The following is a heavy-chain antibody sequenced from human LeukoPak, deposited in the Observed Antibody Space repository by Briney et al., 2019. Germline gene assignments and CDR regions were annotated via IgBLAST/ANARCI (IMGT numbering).Heavy chain of an antibody. J-gene: IGHJ6*03. CDR3: AAGDGYYYYYMDV. CDR1: GGSISSSSYY. CDR2: IYYSGST. Sequence: PSETLSLTCTVSGGSISSSSYYWGWIRQPPGKGLEWIGSIYYSGSTYYNPSLKSRFTISVDTSKNQFSLKLSSVTAADTAVYYCAAGDGYYYYYMDVWGKGTTVTVSS. V-gene: IGHV4-39*01. D-gene: IGHD7-27*01.